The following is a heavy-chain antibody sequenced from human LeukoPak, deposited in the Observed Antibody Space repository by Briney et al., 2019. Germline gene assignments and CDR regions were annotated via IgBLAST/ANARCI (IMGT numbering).Heavy chain of an antibody. CDR3: ARIYLKMASAS. CDR2: IKEDGSEK. D-gene: IGHD2-8*01. Sequence: GGSLRLSCAASGFTFTSYWMSWVRQAPGKGLEWVANIKEDGSEKYYVDSVKGRFTISRDNAKNSVSLQMNSLRAEDTAVYYCARIYLKMASASWGQGTLVTVSS. J-gene: IGHJ5*02. V-gene: IGHV3-7*01. CDR1: GFTFTSYW.